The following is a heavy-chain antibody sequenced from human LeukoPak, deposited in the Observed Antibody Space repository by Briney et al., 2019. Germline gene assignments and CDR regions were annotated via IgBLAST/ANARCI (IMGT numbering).Heavy chain of an antibody. CDR1: GFTFSDYY. V-gene: IGHV4-59*08. D-gene: IGHD5-24*01. Sequence: GSLRLSCAASGFTFSDYYMSWIRQAPGKGLEWIGYIYYSGTTSYNPSLKSRVTILVDTSKNQFSLKLSSVTAADTAVYYCARHERDASLDHALDIWGQGTMVTVSS. CDR2: IYYSGTT. CDR3: ARHERDASLDHALDI. J-gene: IGHJ3*02.